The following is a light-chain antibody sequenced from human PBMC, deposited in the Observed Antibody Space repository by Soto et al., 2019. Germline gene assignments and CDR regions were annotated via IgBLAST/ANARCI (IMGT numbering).Light chain of an antibody. J-gene: IGKJ1*01. CDR1: ETVRSYY. CDR2: GES. CDR3: HQYGRSPWT. Sequence: EIVLTQSPGTLSLSPGERATLSCRTSETVRSYYLAWYQQKPGQAPRLLIYGESNRATGIPDAFSGSGSGTDFTLTISRLEPEDFAVYYCHQYGRSPWTFGQGTKVEI. V-gene: IGKV3-20*01.